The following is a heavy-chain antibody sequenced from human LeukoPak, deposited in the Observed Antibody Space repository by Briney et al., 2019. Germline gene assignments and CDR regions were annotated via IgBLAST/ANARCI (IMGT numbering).Heavy chain of an antibody. CDR1: GFTFSSYW. J-gene: IGHJ6*02. V-gene: IGHV3-7*01. Sequence: GGSLRLSCAASGFTFSSYWMSWVRQAPGKGLEWVANIKQDGSEKYYVDSVKGRFTISRDNAKNSLYLQMNSLRAEDTAVYYCANRGCYETNYYYYGMDIWGQGTTVIVSS. CDR2: IKQDGSEK. D-gene: IGHD6-19*01. CDR3: ANRGCYETNYYYYGMDI.